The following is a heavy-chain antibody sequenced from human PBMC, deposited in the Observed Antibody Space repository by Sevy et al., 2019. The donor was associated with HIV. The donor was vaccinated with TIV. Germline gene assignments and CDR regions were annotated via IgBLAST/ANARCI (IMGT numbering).Heavy chain of an antibody. J-gene: IGHJ5*02. D-gene: IGHD2-15*01. CDR1: GFSISNNY. V-gene: IGHV3-53*01. CDR2: MYSGGSP. CDR3: ARGYCGGGSCTAFDP. Sequence: GGSLRLSCAASGFSISNNYTAWVRQAPGKGLEWVSVMYSGGSPYYADSVKGRFALSRDMSKNTVYLQMNSFRAEDTAVYYCARGYCGGGSCTAFDPWGQGTLVTVSS.